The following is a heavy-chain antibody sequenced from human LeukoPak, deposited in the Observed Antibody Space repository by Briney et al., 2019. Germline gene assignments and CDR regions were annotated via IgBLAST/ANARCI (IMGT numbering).Heavy chain of an antibody. J-gene: IGHJ4*02. CDR1: VYTFTSYA. Sequence: ASVKVSCKASVYTFTSYAISWVRQAPGQGLEWMGWISGYNDNTNYAQKPQGRVTMTTDTSTSTAYMELRSLRSDDTAVYYCARGLSTVTSHYFDYWGQGTLVTVSS. CDR2: ISGYNDNT. CDR3: ARGLSTVTSHYFDY. V-gene: IGHV1-18*01. D-gene: IGHD4-17*01.